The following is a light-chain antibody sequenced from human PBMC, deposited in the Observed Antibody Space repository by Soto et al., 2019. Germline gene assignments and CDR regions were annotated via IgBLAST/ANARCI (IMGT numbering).Light chain of an antibody. CDR3: QQRSNWPYT. CDR1: QSVSSY. J-gene: IGKJ2*01. V-gene: IGKV3-11*01. CDR2: DTS. Sequence: EIVLTQSPATLSLSPGERATLACRASQSVSSYLAWYQQKPGQAPRLLIYDTSNRANGIPARFSGSGSVTDFTLNISSLEPEDFAVDYCQQRSNWPYTFGQGTKLELK.